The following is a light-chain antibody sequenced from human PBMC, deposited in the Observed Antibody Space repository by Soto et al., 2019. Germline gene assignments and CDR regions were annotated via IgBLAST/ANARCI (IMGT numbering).Light chain of an antibody. Sequence: QSVLTQPASVSGSPGQSITISCIGTSSDVGDYNYVSWYQQHPGKAPKLMIYEVSNRPSGVSNRFSGSKSGNTASLTISGLQAEDEADYYCSSYTSSSTPWVFGGGTKLTVL. CDR2: EVS. V-gene: IGLV2-14*01. CDR1: SSDVGDYNY. J-gene: IGLJ3*02. CDR3: SSYTSSSTPWV.